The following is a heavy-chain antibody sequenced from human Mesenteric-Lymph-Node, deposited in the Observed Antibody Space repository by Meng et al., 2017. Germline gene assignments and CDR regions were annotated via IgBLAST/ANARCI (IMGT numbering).Heavy chain of an antibody. D-gene: IGHD5-12*01. CDR1: GASVRGSNYY. Sequence: SETLSLTCTVSGASVRGSNYYWGWIRQPPGKGLEWIGTISYSGGTYYSRSLKSRVTISVDTSKNQVSLKLTSVTAADTALYFCARDEALRGFWPDLFGLDVWGQGTTVTVSS. V-gene: IGHV4-39*07. CDR3: ARDEALRGFWPDLFGLDV. CDR2: ISYSGGT. J-gene: IGHJ6*02.